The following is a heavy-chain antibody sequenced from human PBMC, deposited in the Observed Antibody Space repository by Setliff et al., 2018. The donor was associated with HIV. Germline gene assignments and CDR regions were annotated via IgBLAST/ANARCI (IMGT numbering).Heavy chain of an antibody. V-gene: IGHV3-7*01. Sequence: GGSLRLSCTASGFTFSASWMTWVRQAPGKGLEWVALINPDSTATYYADSVKGRFTISRDNAKNSLYLQMNSLRAEDTAVYFCARTDYYGMDVWGQGTTVTVSS. CDR2: INPDSTAT. CDR3: ARTDYYGMDV. J-gene: IGHJ6*02. CDR1: GFTFSASW.